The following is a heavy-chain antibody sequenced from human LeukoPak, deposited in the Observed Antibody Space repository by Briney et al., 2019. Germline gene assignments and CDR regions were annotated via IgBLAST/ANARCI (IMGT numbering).Heavy chain of an antibody. Sequence: GASVKVSCKASGGTFSSYAISWVRQAPGQGLEWMGGIIPIFGTANYAQKFQGRVTMTRDMSTSTVYMELSSLRSEDTAVYYCARDLVDTAMVTSDYWGQGTLVTVSS. CDR2: IIPIFGTA. J-gene: IGHJ4*02. CDR3: ARDLVDTAMVTSDY. D-gene: IGHD5-18*01. V-gene: IGHV1-69*05. CDR1: GGTFSSYA.